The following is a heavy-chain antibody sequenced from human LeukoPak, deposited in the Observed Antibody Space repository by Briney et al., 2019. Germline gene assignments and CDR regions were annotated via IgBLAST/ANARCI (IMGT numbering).Heavy chain of an antibody. CDR1: GGSISSSSYY. V-gene: IGHV4-39*07. Sequence: PSETLSLTCTVSGGSISSSSYYWGWIRQPPGKGLEWIGSIYYSGSTYYNPSLKSRVTISVDTSKNQFSLKLSSVTAADTAVYYCARDLRGRSLGELSCYFDYWGQGTLVTVSS. D-gene: IGHD3-16*02. CDR3: ARDLRGRSLGELSCYFDY. J-gene: IGHJ4*02. CDR2: IYYSGST.